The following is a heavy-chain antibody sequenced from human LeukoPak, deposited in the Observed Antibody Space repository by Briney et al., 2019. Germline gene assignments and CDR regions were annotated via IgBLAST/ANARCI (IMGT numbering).Heavy chain of an antibody. CDR3: ARNNGMDV. CDR2: VNRDGSET. J-gene: IGHJ6*02. Sequence: GGSLRLSCAASGFTFSNAWMNWVRQVPGRGPEWVANVNRDGSETYYLDSVKGRFTISKDNAKNSLYLQMNSLRAEDTALYHCARNNGMDVWGQGTTVIVSS. CDR1: GFTFSNAW. V-gene: IGHV3-7*03.